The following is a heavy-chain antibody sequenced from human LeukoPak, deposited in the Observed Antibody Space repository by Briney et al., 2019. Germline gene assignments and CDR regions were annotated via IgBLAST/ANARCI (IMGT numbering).Heavy chain of an antibody. Sequence: GGSLRLSCVASGFPFSSYWMTWVRQAPGRGLEWASSTAGSGISKDYADSVKGRFTISKDKSKNTLYLQMDNLRAEDTGVYFCARLPTFYYDSSGYHYDYWGQGTLVTVSS. D-gene: IGHD3-22*01. CDR2: TAGSGISK. J-gene: IGHJ4*02. CDR3: ARLPTFYYDSSGYHYDY. V-gene: IGHV3-23*01. CDR1: GFPFSSYW.